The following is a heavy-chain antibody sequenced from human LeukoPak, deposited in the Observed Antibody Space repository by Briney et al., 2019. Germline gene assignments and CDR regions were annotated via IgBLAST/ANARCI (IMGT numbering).Heavy chain of an antibody. CDR1: GGSFSGYY. CDR2: INHSGST. Sequence: PSETLSLTCAVYGGSFSGYYWSWIRQPPGKGLEWIGEINHSGSTNYNPSLKSRVTISVETSKNQFSLKLSSVTAVDTALYYCGRGARWELFAFDIWGQGTMVTVSS. V-gene: IGHV4-34*01. J-gene: IGHJ3*02. D-gene: IGHD1-26*01. CDR3: GRGARWELFAFDI.